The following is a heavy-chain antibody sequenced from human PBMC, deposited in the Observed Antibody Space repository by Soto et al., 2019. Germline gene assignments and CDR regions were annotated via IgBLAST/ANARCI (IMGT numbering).Heavy chain of an antibody. CDR1: GFTFDDYA. CDR3: AKGLSSYDFWSGYYILDY. D-gene: IGHD3-3*01. J-gene: IGHJ4*02. Sequence: GGSLRLSCAASGFTFDDYAMHWVRQAPGKGLEWVSGISWNSGSIGYADSVKGRFTISRDNAKNSLYLQMNSLRAEDTALYYCAKGLSSYDFWSGYYILDYWGQGTLVTVSS. CDR2: ISWNSGSI. V-gene: IGHV3-9*01.